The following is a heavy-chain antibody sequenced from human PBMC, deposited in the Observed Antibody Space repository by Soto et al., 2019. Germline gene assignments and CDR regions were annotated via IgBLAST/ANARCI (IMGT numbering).Heavy chain of an antibody. Sequence: SVKVSCKASGGTFSTYTFTWVRQAPGQGLEWVGGIIPIFGTANYAQKFQGRVTITADESTSTAYMELKSLRSEDTAVYYCARDHGGDSSGDGMDVWGQGTTVTVSS. CDR2: IIPIFGTA. CDR1: GGTFSTYT. D-gene: IGHD2-21*02. V-gene: IGHV1-69*13. CDR3: ARDHGGDSSGDGMDV. J-gene: IGHJ6*02.